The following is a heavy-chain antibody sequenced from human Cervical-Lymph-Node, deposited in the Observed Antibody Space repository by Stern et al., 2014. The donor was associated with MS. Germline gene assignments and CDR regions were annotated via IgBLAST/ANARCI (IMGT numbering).Heavy chain of an antibody. CDR3: ARQPDFWSGYSYWYYGMDV. J-gene: IGHJ6*02. CDR2: IPPGNSDT. V-gene: IGHV5-51*01. D-gene: IGHD3-3*01. CDR1: GYSFPIYW. Sequence: EVQLVESGAEEKRPGESLKISCKGSGYSFPIYWINWVRQMPGKGLEWMGIIPPGNSDTRYSPSFQGQVTISADKSISTAYLQWSSLSTSDTAVYYCARQPDFWSGYSYWYYGMDVWGQGTTVTVSS.